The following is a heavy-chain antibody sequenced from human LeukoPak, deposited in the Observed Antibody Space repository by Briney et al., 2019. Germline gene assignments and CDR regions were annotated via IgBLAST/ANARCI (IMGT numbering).Heavy chain of an antibody. CDR3: AKDSRITMVRGVGGPMDV. Sequence: PGGSLRLSCAASGFTFSSYAMSWVRQAPGKGLEWVSAISGSGGSTYYADSVKGRFSISRDNSKNTLYLQMNSLRAEDTAAYYCAKDSRITMVRGVGGPMDVWGKGTTVTVSS. CDR1: GFTFSSYA. CDR2: ISGSGGST. D-gene: IGHD3-10*01. V-gene: IGHV3-23*01. J-gene: IGHJ6*04.